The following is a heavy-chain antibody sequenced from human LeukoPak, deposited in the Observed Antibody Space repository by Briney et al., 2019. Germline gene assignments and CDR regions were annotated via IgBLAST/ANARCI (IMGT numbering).Heavy chain of an antibody. D-gene: IGHD3-10*01. J-gene: IGHJ4*02. CDR3: AKRGIVIRAVIIIGFHKEAYYFDY. Sequence: GGSLRLSCVVSGITLSNYGMSWVRQAPGKGLEGVSGISERGGSTNYADSVKGRFIISRDTSKNTVYLPTNSLRVEDTAVYFCAKRGIVIRAVIIIGFHKEAYYFDYWGQGILVTVSS. CDR1: GITLSNYG. V-gene: IGHV3-23*01. CDR2: ISERGGST.